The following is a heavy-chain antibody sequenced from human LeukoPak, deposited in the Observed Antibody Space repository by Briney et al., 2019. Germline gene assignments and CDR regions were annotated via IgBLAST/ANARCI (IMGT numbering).Heavy chain of an antibody. CDR3: AKRGEDADYFDY. V-gene: IGHV3-11*03. D-gene: IGHD3-10*01. Sequence: GGSLRLSCAASGFTFSDYYMSWIRQAPGKGLEWVSYISSSSSYTNYADSVKGRFTISRDNAKNSLYLQMNSLKAEDTAVYYCAKRGEDADYFDYWGQGTLVTVSS. CDR2: ISSSSSYT. CDR1: GFTFSDYY. J-gene: IGHJ4*02.